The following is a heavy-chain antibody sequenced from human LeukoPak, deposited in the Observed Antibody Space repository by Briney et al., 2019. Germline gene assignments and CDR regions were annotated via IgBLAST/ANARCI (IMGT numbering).Heavy chain of an antibody. D-gene: IGHD4-17*01. Sequence: SETLSLTCTVSGGSISSYYWSWIRQPPGKGLEWIGYIYYSGSTNYSPSLKSRVTISVDTSKNQFSLKLSSVTTADTAVYYCARDSGDYLNWFDPWGQGTLVTVSS. V-gene: IGHV4-59*01. CDR1: GGSISSYY. CDR3: ARDSGDYLNWFDP. CDR2: IYYSGST. J-gene: IGHJ5*02.